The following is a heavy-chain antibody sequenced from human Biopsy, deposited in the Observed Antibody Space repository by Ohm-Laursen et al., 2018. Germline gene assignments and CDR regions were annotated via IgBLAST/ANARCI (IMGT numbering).Heavy chain of an antibody. D-gene: IGHD6-19*01. CDR3: ARTPGKAVAGRFLDL. CDR1: GGSISNYF. CDR2: LRFEDRT. V-gene: IGHV4-59*12. Sequence: TLSLTWAVSGGSISNYFWTWIRQPPGKGLEWIGYLRFEDRTSYNSSLKSRVTISADTSNNQFSLTLISVTAADTAVYYCARTPGKAVAGRFLDLWGRGTLVTVSS. J-gene: IGHJ2*01.